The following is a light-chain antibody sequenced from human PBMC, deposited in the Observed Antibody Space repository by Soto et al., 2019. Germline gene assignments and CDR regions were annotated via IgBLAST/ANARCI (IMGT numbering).Light chain of an antibody. CDR3: QQSYSNPPT. CDR1: QSISSS. CDR2: AAS. V-gene: IGKV1-39*01. J-gene: IGKJ4*01. Sequence: DIQMTQSPSSLSASIGDRATITCRASQSISSSLHWYQHKPGKAPKXLIYAASSLQRGVPSRFSGSGSGTDFTLTISSLQPEDFATYYGQQSYSNPPTFGGGTKVDIK.